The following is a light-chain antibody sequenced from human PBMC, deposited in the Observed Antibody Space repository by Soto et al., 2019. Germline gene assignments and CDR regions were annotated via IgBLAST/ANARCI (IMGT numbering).Light chain of an antibody. CDR1: SSDVGSYNL. CDR2: EVS. CDR3: CSYAGSSTPLI. Sequence: SSLPQPTSVSGAPGQSITLSCTGTSSDVGSYNLVSWYQQHPGKAPKLMIYEVSKRPSGVSNRFSGSKSGNTASLTISGLQAEDEADYYCCSYAGSSTPLIFGTGTKVTVL. V-gene: IGLV2-23*02. J-gene: IGLJ1*01.